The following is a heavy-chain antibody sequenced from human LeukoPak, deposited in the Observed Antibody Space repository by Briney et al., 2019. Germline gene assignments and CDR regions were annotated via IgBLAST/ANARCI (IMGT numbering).Heavy chain of an antibody. J-gene: IGHJ6*02. Sequence: PGGSLRLSCADSGFTFSRYWMSWVRQAPGEGMEWVGNIKQDGREKYYVVSVKGRFTISRDNAKNSLYLQMNSLRAEDTAVFYCASLGYCRGGSCFYGMDVWGQGTTVIVSS. CDR1: GFTFSRYW. D-gene: IGHD2-15*01. CDR2: IKQDGREK. V-gene: IGHV3-7*01. CDR3: ASLGYCRGGSCFYGMDV.